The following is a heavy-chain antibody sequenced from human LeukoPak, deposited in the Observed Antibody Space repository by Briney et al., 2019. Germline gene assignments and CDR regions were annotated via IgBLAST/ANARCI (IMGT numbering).Heavy chain of an antibody. CDR3: AELGITMIGGV. D-gene: IGHD3-10*02. Sequence: GGSLRLSCAASRFTFSRFEMNWVRQAPGKGLEWISYITGSGSTIYYADSVKGRFTISRDNAKNSLYLQMNSLRAEDTAVYYCAELGITMIGGVWGKGTTVTISS. CDR2: ITGSGSTI. V-gene: IGHV3-48*03. J-gene: IGHJ6*04. CDR1: RFTFSRFE.